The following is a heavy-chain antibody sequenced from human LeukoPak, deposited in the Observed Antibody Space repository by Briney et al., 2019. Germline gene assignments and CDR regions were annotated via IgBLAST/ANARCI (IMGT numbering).Heavy chain of an antibody. Sequence: GGSLRLSCAASGFTFSSSWMTWVRQAPGKGLDWVAHINEDGSDKYYVDSVTGRISISRDNTKNSLYLQMSSLRAEGTVVYYCATWSNAWEFDYWGQGTLVSVSS. D-gene: IGHD1-26*01. CDR2: INEDGSDK. CDR3: ATWSNAWEFDY. J-gene: IGHJ4*02. CDR1: GFTFSSSW. V-gene: IGHV3-7*05.